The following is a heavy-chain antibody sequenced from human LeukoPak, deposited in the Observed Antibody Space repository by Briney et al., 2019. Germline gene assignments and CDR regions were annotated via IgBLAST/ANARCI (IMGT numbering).Heavy chain of an antibody. CDR1: GFTFDNYW. CDR2: IKPDGSEK. CDR3: ARGFGYGEYISAY. J-gene: IGHJ4*02. Sequence: GGSLRLSCAASGFTFDNYWTGWVRQAPGKGLEWVANIKPDGSEKYYVDSVKGRFTISRDNAKNSLHLQMNSLRAEDTAVYYCARGFGYGEYISAYWGQGTLVTVSS. D-gene: IGHD4-17*01. V-gene: IGHV3-7*04.